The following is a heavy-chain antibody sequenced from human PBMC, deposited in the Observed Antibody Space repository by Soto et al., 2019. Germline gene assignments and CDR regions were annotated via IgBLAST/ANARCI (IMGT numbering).Heavy chain of an antibody. CDR3: AREADILNWFDP. D-gene: IGHD3-9*01. CDR1: GFTFSTYG. J-gene: IGHJ5*02. Sequence: GGSLRLSCAASGFTFSTYGMHWVRQAPGKGLEWVALIWHDGSYKYYADSVKGRFTISRDNAKNSLYLQMNSLRAEDTAVYYCAREADILNWFDPWGQGTLVTVSS. V-gene: IGHV3-33*01. CDR2: IWHDGSYK.